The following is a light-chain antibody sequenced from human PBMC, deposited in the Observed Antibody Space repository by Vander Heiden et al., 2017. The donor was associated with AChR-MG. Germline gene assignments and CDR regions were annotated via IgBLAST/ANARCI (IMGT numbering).Light chain of an antibody. CDR3: QQDGSSGT. J-gene: IGKJ1*01. CDR2: GAS. CDR1: QSVSSSY. Sequence: EIVLTQSPGTLSLSPGERATLSCRASQSVSSSYLAWYQQKPGQAPRLLIYGASSRANGIPDRFSGSGSGTDFTLTISRREPEDCAVYYCQQDGSSGTFGQGTKVEIK. V-gene: IGKV3-20*01.